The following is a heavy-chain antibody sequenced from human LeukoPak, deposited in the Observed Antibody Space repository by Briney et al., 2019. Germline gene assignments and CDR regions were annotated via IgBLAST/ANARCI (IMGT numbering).Heavy chain of an antibody. CDR2: ISGSGGTT. D-gene: IGHD3-3*01. CDR1: GFTFSSYG. V-gene: IGHV3-23*01. Sequence: GGSLRLSCAPSGFTFSSYGMRWVRQAPGKGLQWVSAISGSGGTTYYADSVKGRFTISRDNSKKTMYLQMKSLRAEDTAVYHCAKQHYDFWSGYSNLYYYYYMDVWGKGTTVTVSS. CDR3: AKQHYDFWSGYSNLYYYYYMDV. J-gene: IGHJ6*03.